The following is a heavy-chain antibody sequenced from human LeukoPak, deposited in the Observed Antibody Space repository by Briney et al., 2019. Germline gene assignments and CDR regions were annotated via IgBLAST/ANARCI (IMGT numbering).Heavy chain of an antibody. Sequence: GVSLRLSCAASGFTFSSYWMHWVRQAPGKGLVWVSRINSDGSSTSYADSVKGRFTISRDNAKNTLYLQMNSLRAEDTAVYYCAREPLDYDWGSYPVGDYWGQGTLVTVSS. CDR3: AREPLDYDWGSYPVGDY. V-gene: IGHV3-74*01. D-gene: IGHD3-16*02. CDR2: INSDGSST. CDR1: GFTFSSYW. J-gene: IGHJ4*02.